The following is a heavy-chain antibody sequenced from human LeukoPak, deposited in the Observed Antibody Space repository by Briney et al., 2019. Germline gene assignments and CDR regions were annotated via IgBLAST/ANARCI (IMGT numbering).Heavy chain of an antibody. CDR3: ARSEEMAALFDY. J-gene: IGHJ4*02. CDR1: SDSISPYY. V-gene: IGHV4-59*01. Sequence: SETLSLTCTVSSDSISPYYWSWIRQSPGTGLEWIGCVYYSGSTTYNPSLKSRVTISIDTSKNQFSLKLTSVTAADTAMYYCARSEEMAALFDYWGQGTLVTVSS. CDR2: VYYSGST. D-gene: IGHD5-24*01.